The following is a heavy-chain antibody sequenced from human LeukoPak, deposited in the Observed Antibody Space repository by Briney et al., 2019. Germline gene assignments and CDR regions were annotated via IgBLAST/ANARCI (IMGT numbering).Heavy chain of an antibody. CDR1: GFTFSTYS. V-gene: IGHV3-21*04. CDR2: ISGSSSYI. D-gene: IGHD4-11*01. CDR3: AKSPSTVTNV. Sequence: GSLRLSCAASGFTFSTYSMNWVRQAPGKGLEWVSSISGSSSYIYYADSVTGRFTISRDNSKNTLYLQMNSLRAEDTAVYYCAKSPSTVTNVWGQGTTVTVSS. J-gene: IGHJ6*02.